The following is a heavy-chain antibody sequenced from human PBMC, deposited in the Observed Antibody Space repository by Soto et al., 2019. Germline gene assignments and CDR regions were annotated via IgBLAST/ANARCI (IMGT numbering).Heavy chain of an antibody. CDR1: GFTFSSYE. J-gene: IGHJ6*02. V-gene: IGHV3-48*03. CDR2: ISTSGDTI. D-gene: IGHD3-16*01. Sequence: HPGGSLRLSCAASGFTFSSYEMNWVRQAPGKGLEWVSFISTSGDTIYYADSVKGRFTISRDKAKNSVYLQMTSLRAEDTAVYYCARDRKDYYETTQTYHYYGMDVWGQGTTVTVSS. CDR3: ARDRKDYYETTQTYHYYGMDV.